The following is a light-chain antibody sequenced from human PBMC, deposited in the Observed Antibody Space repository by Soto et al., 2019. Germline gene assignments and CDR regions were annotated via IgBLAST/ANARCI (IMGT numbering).Light chain of an antibody. Sequence: DIQMTQSPSSLSASVGDRVSITCRASRSINIYLNWYQQKPGKAPKVLISAASTLEGGDPSRISGSGSGTDFTLTISSLQPEDFATYYCQQSYGSPYTFGQGTRLEIK. J-gene: IGKJ2*01. CDR3: QQSYGSPYT. V-gene: IGKV1-39*01. CDR1: RSINIY. CDR2: AAS.